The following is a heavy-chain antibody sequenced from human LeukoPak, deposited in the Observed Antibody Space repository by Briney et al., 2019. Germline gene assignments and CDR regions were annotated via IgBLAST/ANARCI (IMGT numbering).Heavy chain of an antibody. CDR1: GYTFTSYD. CDR2: INIYNGNT. D-gene: IGHD1-26*01. V-gene: IGHV1-18*01. Sequence: ASVKVSCKASGYTFTSYDISWVRQAPGQGLEWMGWINIYNGNTNYPQKLQGRVTMTTDTSTSTAYMELRNLRSDDTAVYYCAREQKSIGSYFNYWGQGTLVTVSS. J-gene: IGHJ4*02. CDR3: AREQKSIGSYFNY.